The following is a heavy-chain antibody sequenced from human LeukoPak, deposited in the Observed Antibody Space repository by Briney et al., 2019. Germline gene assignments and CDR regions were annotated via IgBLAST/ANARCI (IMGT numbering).Heavy chain of an antibody. CDR1: GGSISSSNPV. D-gene: IGHD3-10*01. V-gene: IGHV4-39*02. CDR2: ISYTGNT. Sequence: PSETLSLTCSVSGGSISSSNPVWGWIRQPPGKGLEWIGAISYTGNTYYNPSLKSRVSLSVDTSKNQFSLKVDSVTAADMAVYSCARVGHDYYGSGSSAIGIWGQGTMVTVSS. J-gene: IGHJ3*02. CDR3: ARVGHDYYGSGSSAIGI.